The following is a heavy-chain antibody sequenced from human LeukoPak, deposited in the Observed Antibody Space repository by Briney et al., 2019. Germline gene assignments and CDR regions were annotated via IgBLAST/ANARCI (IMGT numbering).Heavy chain of an antibody. Sequence: SETLSLTCTVSGGSISSYYWSWIRQPPGKGPEWIGYIYYSGSTNYNPSLKSRVTISVDTSKNQFSLKLSSVTAADTAVYYCARDRKGFDPWGQGTLVTVSS. CDR1: GGSISSYY. CDR2: IYYSGST. J-gene: IGHJ5*02. V-gene: IGHV4-59*01. CDR3: ARDRKGFDP.